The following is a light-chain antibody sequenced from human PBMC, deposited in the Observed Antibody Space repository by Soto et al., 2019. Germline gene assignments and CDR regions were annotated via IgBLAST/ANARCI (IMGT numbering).Light chain of an antibody. V-gene: IGLV1-44*01. Sequence: QSVLTQPPSTSGAPGQRVTISCSGSTSNIGRHSVNWYRQVPGTAPKVIMFANDERPSGVPDRISGSKSGTSASLAISGLQSEDEADYYCQSYDNILSGPLFGGGTKLTVL. CDR2: AND. CDR3: QSYDNILSGPL. J-gene: IGLJ3*02. CDR1: TSNIGRHS.